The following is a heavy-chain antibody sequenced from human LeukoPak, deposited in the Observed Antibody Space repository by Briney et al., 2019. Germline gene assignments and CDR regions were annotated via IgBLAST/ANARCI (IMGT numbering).Heavy chain of an antibody. J-gene: IGHJ4*02. Sequence: AGGSLRLSCAASGFNVSNNYMNWVRQAPGKGLEWVPVIFSSGPTYYADSVKGRFTISRDTSKNALYLQMNSLRAEDTAVYYCAISGLGFGEFRGLDYWGQGTLVTVSS. CDR3: AISGLGFGEFRGLDY. CDR2: IFSSGPT. V-gene: IGHV3-53*01. CDR1: GFNVSNNY. D-gene: IGHD3-10*01.